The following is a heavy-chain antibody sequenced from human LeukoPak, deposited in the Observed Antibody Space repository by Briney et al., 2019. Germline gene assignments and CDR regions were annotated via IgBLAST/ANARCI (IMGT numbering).Heavy chain of an antibody. CDR3: ARHSPVPYSE. D-gene: IGHD2-15*01. J-gene: IGHJ4*02. Sequence: PGGSLRLSCAASGFTFSSYELNWVCQAPGKGLEWVSYISSSGSTIYYADSVKGRFTISRDNAKNSVYLQMNSLRAEDTAVYYCARHSPVPYSEWGQGTLVTVSS. CDR2: ISSSGSTI. CDR1: GFTFSSYE. V-gene: IGHV3-48*03.